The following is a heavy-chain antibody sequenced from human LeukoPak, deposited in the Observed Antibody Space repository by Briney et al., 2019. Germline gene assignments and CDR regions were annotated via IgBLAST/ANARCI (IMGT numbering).Heavy chain of an antibody. CDR1: GGSISSSNYH. J-gene: IGHJ6*03. D-gene: IGHD6-6*01. CDR3: ARALVGSSSGYFYYYMDV. CDR2: IYHSDST. V-gene: IGHV4-39*07. Sequence: SETLSLTCTVSGGSISSSNYHWGWIRQPPGKGLEWIGSIYHSDSTYYNPSLKSRVTISVDTSKDQFSLNLSSVTAADTAVYYCARALVGSSSGYFYYYMDVWGKGTTVTVSS.